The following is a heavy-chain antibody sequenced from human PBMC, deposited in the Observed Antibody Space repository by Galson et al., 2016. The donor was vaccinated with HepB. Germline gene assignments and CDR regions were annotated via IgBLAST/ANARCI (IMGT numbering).Heavy chain of an antibody. CDR3: VRDSSWNYNY. J-gene: IGHJ4*02. D-gene: IGHD1-7*01. V-gene: IGHV3-7*01. CDR1: GFIFTNYG. CDR2: IRKDGDVR. Sequence: SLRLSCAASGFIFTNYGMHWVRQAPGKGLEWVANIRKDGDVRDYGASVRGRFTISRDNAMNSLYLQMDDLSPEDTAVYYCVRDSSWNYNYWGQGALVTVSS.